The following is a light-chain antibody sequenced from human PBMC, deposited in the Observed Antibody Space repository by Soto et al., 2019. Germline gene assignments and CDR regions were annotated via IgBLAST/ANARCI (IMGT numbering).Light chain of an antibody. J-gene: IGKJ1*01. CDR1: QSIRTS. CDR2: GAS. V-gene: IGKV1-39*01. CDR3: QQRDSLRPT. Sequence: DIQMTQSPASLSASVGDRVTITCRASQSIRTSLNWYQQKSGKAPNLLLYGASVLQGGGPSRFSGSGSGTHFSLTINSLQPDDFATYYCQQRDSLRPTFGQGPKVEIK.